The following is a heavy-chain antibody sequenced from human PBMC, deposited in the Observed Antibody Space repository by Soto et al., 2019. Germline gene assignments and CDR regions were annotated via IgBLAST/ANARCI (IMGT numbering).Heavy chain of an antibody. CDR3: ARAQPLSDFWSGYYILPPFFDY. J-gene: IGHJ4*02. CDR1: GFTFSSYS. V-gene: IGHV3-21*01. D-gene: IGHD3-3*01. Sequence: PGGSLRLSCAASGFTFSSYSMNWVRQAPGKGLEWVSSISSSSSYIYYADSVKGRFTISRDNAKNSLYLQMNSLRAEDTAVYYCARAQPLSDFWSGYYILPPFFDYWGQGTQVTVSS. CDR2: ISSSSSYI.